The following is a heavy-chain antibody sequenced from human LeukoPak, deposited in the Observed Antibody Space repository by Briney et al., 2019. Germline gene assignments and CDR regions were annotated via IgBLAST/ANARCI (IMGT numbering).Heavy chain of an antibody. CDR2: IRGSGGDT. J-gene: IGHJ3*02. CDR1: GFTLSSYA. Sequence: GGSLRLSCAASGFTLSSYAMSWVRQAPGKGLEWVSAIRGSGGDTYYADSVKGRFTISRDNFKNTLYLQMNSLRAEDTAVYYCAKDASGTYPDAFDMWAKGQWSPSLQ. CDR3: AKDASGTYPDAFDM. D-gene: IGHD1-26*01. V-gene: IGHV3-23*01.